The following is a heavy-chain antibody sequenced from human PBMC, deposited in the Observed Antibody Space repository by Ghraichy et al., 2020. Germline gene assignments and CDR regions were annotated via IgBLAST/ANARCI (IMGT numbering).Heavy chain of an antibody. CDR2: ISSSSSYI. Sequence: GESLNISCAASGFTFSSYSMNWVRQAPGKGLEWVSSISSSSSYIYYADSVKGRFTISRDNAKNSLYLQMNSLRAEDTAVYYCARDRDSYGYVHNYWGQGTLVTVSS. CDR3: ARDRDSYGYVHNY. D-gene: IGHD5-18*01. CDR1: GFTFSSYS. J-gene: IGHJ4*02. V-gene: IGHV3-21*01.